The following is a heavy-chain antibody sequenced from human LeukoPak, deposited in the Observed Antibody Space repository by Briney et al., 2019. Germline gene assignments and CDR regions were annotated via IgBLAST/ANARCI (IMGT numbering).Heavy chain of an antibody. Sequence: GGSLRLSCAASGFTFSSYAMSWVRQAPGKGLEWVSAISGSGGSTYYADSVKGRFTISRDNSKNTLYLQMSSLRAEGTAVYYCAKDMDYYDSSGYYGFEYWGQGTLVTVSS. CDR2: ISGSGGST. D-gene: IGHD3-22*01. V-gene: IGHV3-23*01. CDR3: AKDMDYYDSSGYYGFEY. CDR1: GFTFSSYA. J-gene: IGHJ4*02.